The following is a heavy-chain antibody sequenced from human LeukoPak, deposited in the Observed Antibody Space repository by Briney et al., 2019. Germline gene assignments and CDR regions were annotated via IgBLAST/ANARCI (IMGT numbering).Heavy chain of an antibody. CDR1: GFTFSSYG. CDR2: VSSGGNS. V-gene: IGHV3-23*01. D-gene: IGHD3-22*01. J-gene: IGHJ4*02. Sequence: GGSLRLSCTASGFTFSSYGMSWVRQAPGKGLDWVSAVSSGGNSNYADSVTGRFTISRDNSKNTLYLQMNSLRAEDTAVYYCARARGYYYDSSGYYRDYWGQGTLVTVSS. CDR3: ARARGYYYDSSGYYRDY.